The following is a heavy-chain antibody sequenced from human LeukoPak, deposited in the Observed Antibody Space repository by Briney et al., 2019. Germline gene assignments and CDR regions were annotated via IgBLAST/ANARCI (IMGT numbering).Heavy chain of an antibody. V-gene: IGHV1-18*04. CDR2: IGAYNGNT. CDR3: AREWRYCSSTSCIDY. J-gene: IGHJ4*02. Sequence: ASVKVSCKASGYTFTSYGISWVRQAPGQGLEWMGWIGAYNGNTNYAQKLQGRVTMTTDTSTSTAYMELRSLRSDDTAVYYCAREWRYCSSTSCIDYWGQGTLVTVSS. CDR1: GYTFTSYG. D-gene: IGHD2-2*01.